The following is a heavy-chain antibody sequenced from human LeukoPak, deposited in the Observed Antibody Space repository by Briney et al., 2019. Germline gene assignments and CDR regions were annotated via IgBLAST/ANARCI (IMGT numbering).Heavy chain of an antibody. D-gene: IGHD3/OR15-3a*01. J-gene: IGHJ6*02. V-gene: IGHV1-8*01. CDR3: ARGGVGLVIIPGWEYDYYGLDV. CDR2: MNPNSGNT. CDR1: GYTFTSYD. Sequence: GASVKVSCKASGYTFTSYDINWVRQATGQGLEWMGWMNPNSGNTGYAQKFQGRVTMTRNTSISTAYMELSSLRAEDTAVYYCARGGVGLVIIPGWEYDYYGLDVWGQGTTVTVSS.